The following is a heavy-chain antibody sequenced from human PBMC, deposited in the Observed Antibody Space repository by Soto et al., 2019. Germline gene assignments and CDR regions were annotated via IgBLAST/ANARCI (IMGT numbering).Heavy chain of an antibody. CDR1: WYTFTGYY. Sequence: VASVKGSCKASWYTFTGYYMHWGRQAPGQRVEGMGWINPNSGGTNYAQKFQGWVTMTRDTSISTAYMELSRLRSDDTAVYYCARAGIAAAGTVPYYYYGMDVWGQGTTVTVSS. D-gene: IGHD6-13*01. V-gene: IGHV1-2*04. CDR2: INPNSGGT. CDR3: ARAGIAAAGTVPYYYYGMDV. J-gene: IGHJ6*02.